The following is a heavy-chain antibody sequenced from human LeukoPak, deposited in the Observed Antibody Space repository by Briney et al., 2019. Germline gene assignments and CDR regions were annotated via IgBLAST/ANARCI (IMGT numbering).Heavy chain of an antibody. CDR2: INPNIGDT. V-gene: IGHV1-2*02. J-gene: IGHJ4*02. CDR1: GYTFIDHY. Sequence: ASMKVSCKASGYTFIDHYIHWVRQAPGQGLESMGWINPNIGDTNYAQQFQGRVTMTRDTSSSTACMELSRLRSDDTAVYYCARAGHNSDSGGYDYWGQGTLVTVSS. D-gene: IGHD3-22*01. CDR3: ARAGHNSDSGGYDY.